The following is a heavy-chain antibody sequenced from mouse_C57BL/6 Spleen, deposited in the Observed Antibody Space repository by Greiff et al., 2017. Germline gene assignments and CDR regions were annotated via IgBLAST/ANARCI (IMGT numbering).Heavy chain of an antibody. V-gene: IGHV3-6*01. Sequence: EVHLVESGPGLVKPSQSLSLTCSVTGYSITSGYYWNWIRQFPGNKLEWMGYISYDGSNNYNPSLKNRISITRDTSKNQFFLKLNSVTTEDTATYYCAREGYGGFAYWGQGTLVTVSA. J-gene: IGHJ3*01. CDR2: ISYDGSN. CDR3: AREGYGGFAY. CDR1: GYSITSGYY. D-gene: IGHD3-1*01.